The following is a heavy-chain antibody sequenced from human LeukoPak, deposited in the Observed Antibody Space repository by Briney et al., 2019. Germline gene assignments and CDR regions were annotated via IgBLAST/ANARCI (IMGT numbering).Heavy chain of an antibody. J-gene: IGHJ4*02. Sequence: SETLSLTCPVSGGSISSAHWSWIRQPPEKGLEWIGCVSYRGNTNYNPSLKSRVTISVDTSKNHFSLKLTSVTAADTAVYYCARVRGLGVITPYSDSWGQGTLVTVSS. CDR1: GGSISSAH. V-gene: IGHV4-59*08. D-gene: IGHD3-16*02. CDR3: ARVRGLGVITPYSDS. CDR2: VSYRGNT.